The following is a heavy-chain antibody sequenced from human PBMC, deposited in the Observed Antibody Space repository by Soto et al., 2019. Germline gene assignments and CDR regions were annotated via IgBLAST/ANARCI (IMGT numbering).Heavy chain of an antibody. CDR3: ARGKGMEENYFYYGLDI. Sequence: ASVKVSCKASGYTFSTYAMHWVRQAPGQSLEWMGWLNGGTGQTRYSQKFQDRVIITRDTSASTGYMELSSLTSEDTAVYYCARGKGMEENYFYYGLDIWGQGTTVTAP. V-gene: IGHV1-3*01. CDR1: GYTFSTYA. D-gene: IGHD1-1*01. CDR2: LNGGTGQT. J-gene: IGHJ6*02.